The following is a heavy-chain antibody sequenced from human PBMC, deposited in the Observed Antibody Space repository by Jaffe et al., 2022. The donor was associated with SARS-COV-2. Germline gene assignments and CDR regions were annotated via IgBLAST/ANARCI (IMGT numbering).Heavy chain of an antibody. J-gene: IGHJ1*01. Sequence: EVQLLESGGGLVQPGGSLRLSCAASGFTFSSYAMSWVRQAPGKGLEWVSAISGSGGSTYYADSVKGRFTISRDNSKNTLYLQMNSLRAEDTAVYYCAKKPEYSSSWYANAEYFQHWGQGTLVTVSS. CDR2: ISGSGGST. D-gene: IGHD6-13*01. CDR1: GFTFSSYA. CDR3: AKKPEYSSSWYANAEYFQH. V-gene: IGHV3-23*01.